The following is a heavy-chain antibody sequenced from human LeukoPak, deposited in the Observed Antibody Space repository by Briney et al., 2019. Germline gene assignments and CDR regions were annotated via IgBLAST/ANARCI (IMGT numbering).Heavy chain of an antibody. CDR1: GFTFSSYA. V-gene: IGHV3-23*01. Sequence: PGGSLRLSCAASGFTFSSYAMCWVRQAPGKGLEWVSAISGSGGSTYYADSVKGRFTISRDNSKNTLYLQMNSLRAEDTAVYYCAKSYDYGDYVLYWGQGTLVTVSS. J-gene: IGHJ4*02. CDR3: AKSYDYGDYVLY. D-gene: IGHD4-17*01. CDR2: ISGSGGST.